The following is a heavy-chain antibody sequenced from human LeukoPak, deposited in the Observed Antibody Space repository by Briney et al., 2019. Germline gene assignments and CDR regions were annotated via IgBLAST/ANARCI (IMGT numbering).Heavy chain of an antibody. J-gene: IGHJ6*04. Sequence: GGSLRLSCAASGFTFSSYWMHWVRHAPGKGLVWVSRINSDGSSTSYADFVKGRFTISRDNAKNTLYLQMNSLRAEDTAVYYCARDRKQQLTLDVWGKGTTVTVSS. D-gene: IGHD6-13*01. CDR2: INSDGSST. V-gene: IGHV3-74*01. CDR3: ARDRKQQLTLDV. CDR1: GFTFSSYW.